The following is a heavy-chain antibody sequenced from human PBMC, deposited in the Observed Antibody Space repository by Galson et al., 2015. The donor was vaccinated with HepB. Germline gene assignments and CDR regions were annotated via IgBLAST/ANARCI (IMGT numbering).Heavy chain of an antibody. CDR3: ARIGWDSGSSRPSDY. V-gene: IGHV2-70*01. Sequence: PALVKPTQTLTLTCTFSGFSLSTSGMCVSWIRQPPGKALEWLALIDWDDDKYYSTSLKTRLTISKDTSKNQLVLTMTNMDPVDTAPYYCARIGWDSGSSRPSDYWGPGTLFPVSS. CDR2: IDWDDDK. CDR1: GFSLSTSGMC. J-gene: IGHJ4*02. D-gene: IGHD1-26*01.